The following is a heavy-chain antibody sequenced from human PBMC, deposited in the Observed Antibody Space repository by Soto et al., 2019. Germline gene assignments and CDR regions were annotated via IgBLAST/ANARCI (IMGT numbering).Heavy chain of an antibody. V-gene: IGHV1-69*06. J-gene: IGHJ4*02. CDR2: IIPIFGTA. D-gene: IGHD1-1*01. Sequence: SVKVSCKASGSTFSSYAISWVRQAPGQGLEWMGGIIPIFGTANYAQKFQGRVTITADKSTSTAYMELSSLRSEDTAVYYCARGTSGGPTYYFDYWGQGTLVTVSS. CDR1: GSTFSSYA. CDR3: ARGTSGGPTYYFDY.